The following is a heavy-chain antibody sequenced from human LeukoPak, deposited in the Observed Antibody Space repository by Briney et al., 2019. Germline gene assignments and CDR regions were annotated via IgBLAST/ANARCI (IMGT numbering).Heavy chain of an antibody. V-gene: IGHV3-23*01. D-gene: IGHD3-16*02. CDR1: GFTFGDYV. Sequence: GGSLRLSCAASGFTFGDYVMSWVRQAPGKGPEWVSSISKSGGDTSYADSVKGRFTISRDNSENTLDLQMISLRAEDTAVYFCAKGDYDNVWGNYRYYAFDIWGQGTRVIVSS. CDR3: AKGDYDNVWGNYRYYAFDI. CDR2: ISKSGGDT. J-gene: IGHJ3*02.